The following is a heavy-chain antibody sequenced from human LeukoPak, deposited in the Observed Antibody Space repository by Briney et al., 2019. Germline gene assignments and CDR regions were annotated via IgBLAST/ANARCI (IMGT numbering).Heavy chain of an antibody. V-gene: IGHV5-51*01. Sequence: GESLKISCKGSGYSFTSYWIGWVRQMPGKGLEWMGIIYPGDSDTRYSPSFQGQVTISADKSISTAYLQWSSLKASDTAMYYCARRPYYYDSGGYYIDYWGQGTLVTVSS. CDR2: IYPGDSDT. D-gene: IGHD3-22*01. CDR1: GYSFTSYW. J-gene: IGHJ4*02. CDR3: ARRPYYYDSGGYYIDY.